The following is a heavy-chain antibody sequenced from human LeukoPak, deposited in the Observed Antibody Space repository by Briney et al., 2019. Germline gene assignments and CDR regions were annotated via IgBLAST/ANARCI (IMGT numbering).Heavy chain of an antibody. Sequence: PGGSRRLSCSASGFTFSTYWMVWVRQAPGKGLRWVSHIYMDGSRTGYADPVKGRFTMSRDNAKNTLYLQMNSLRAEDTAVYFCARAAYSSSPDYWGQGTLVSVCS. CDR3: ARAAYSSSPDY. CDR2: IYMDGSRT. V-gene: IGHV3-74*01. D-gene: IGHD6-6*01. CDR1: GFTFSTYW. J-gene: IGHJ4*02.